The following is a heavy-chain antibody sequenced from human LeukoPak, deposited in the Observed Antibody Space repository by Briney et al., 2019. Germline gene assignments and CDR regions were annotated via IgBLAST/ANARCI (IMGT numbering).Heavy chain of an antibody. D-gene: IGHD3-10*01. J-gene: IGHJ6*03. CDR1: GFTFSSYS. V-gene: IGHV3-21*01. CDR3: ARLIRSITMVRGVSYYYYMDV. Sequence: GGPLRLSCAASGFTFSSYSMNWVRQAPGKGLEWVSSISSSSSYIYYADSVKGRFTISRDNAKNSLYLQMNSLRAEDTAVYYCARLIRSITMVRGVSYYYYMDVWGKGTTVTASS. CDR2: ISSSSSYI.